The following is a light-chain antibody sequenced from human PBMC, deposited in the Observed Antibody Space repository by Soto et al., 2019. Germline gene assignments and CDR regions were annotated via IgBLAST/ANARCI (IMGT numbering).Light chain of an antibody. CDR2: AAS. Sequence: DSQMTQSPSSLSASIGDRVTITCRASQSISSYLNWYQQKPGKAPKLLIYAASSLQSGVPSRFSGSGSGTDFTLTISSLQPEDFATYYCQKSYGTPWTFGQGTKVDIK. CDR1: QSISSY. V-gene: IGKV1-39*01. CDR3: QKSYGTPWT. J-gene: IGKJ1*01.